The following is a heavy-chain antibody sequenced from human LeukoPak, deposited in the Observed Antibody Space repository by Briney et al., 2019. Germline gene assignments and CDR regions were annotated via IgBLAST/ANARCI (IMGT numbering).Heavy chain of an antibody. CDR3: ASQYSSSWSYMDV. D-gene: IGHD6-13*01. CDR2: IYYSGST. V-gene: IGHV4-59*01. Sequence: SETLSLTCTVSGGSISSYYWSWIRQPPGKGLEWIGYIYYSGSTNYNPSLKSRVTISVDTSKNQFSLKLSSVTAADTPVCYCASQYSSSWSYMDVWGKGTTVTVSS. J-gene: IGHJ6*03. CDR1: GGSISSYY.